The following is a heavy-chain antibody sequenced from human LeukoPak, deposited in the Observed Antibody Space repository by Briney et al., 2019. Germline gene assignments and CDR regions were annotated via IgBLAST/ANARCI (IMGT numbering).Heavy chain of an antibody. CDR1: GGSISSYY. J-gene: IGHJ4*02. CDR2: IYYSGST. Sequence: PSETLSLTCTVSGGSISSYYWSWIRQPPGKGLGWIGYIYYSGSTNYNPSLKSRVTISVDTSKNQFSLKLSSVTAADTAVYYCAREGRRDGYNSWGQGTLVTVSS. D-gene: IGHD5-24*01. CDR3: AREGRRDGYNS. V-gene: IGHV4-59*01.